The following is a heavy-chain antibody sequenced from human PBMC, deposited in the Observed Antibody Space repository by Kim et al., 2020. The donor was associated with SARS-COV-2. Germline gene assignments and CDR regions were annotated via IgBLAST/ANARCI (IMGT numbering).Heavy chain of an antibody. CDR3: ARDGWLVAPGVMDV. J-gene: IGHJ6*02. V-gene: IGHV1-18*01. Sequence: AQKLQGTVTMTTDTSTSTAYMELRSLRSDDTAVYYCARDGWLVAPGVMDVWGQGTTVTVSS. D-gene: IGHD6-19*01.